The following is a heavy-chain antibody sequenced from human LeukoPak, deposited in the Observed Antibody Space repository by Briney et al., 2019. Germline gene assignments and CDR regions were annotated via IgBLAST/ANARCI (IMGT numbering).Heavy chain of an antibody. J-gene: IGHJ4*02. CDR1: GFTFSSYS. CDR3: ARDGEWLPGIFDC. V-gene: IGHV3-21*01. CDR2: ISSSSSYI. D-gene: IGHD3-3*01. Sequence: GGSLRLSCAASGFTFSSYSMNWVRQAPGKGLEWVSSISSSSSYIYYADSVKGRFTISRDNAKNSLYLQMNSLRAEDTAVYYCARDGEWLPGIFDCWGQGTLVTVSS.